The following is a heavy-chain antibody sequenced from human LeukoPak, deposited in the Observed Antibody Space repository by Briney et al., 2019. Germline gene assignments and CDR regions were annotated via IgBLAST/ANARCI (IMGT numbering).Heavy chain of an antibody. Sequence: GGSLRLSCAASGFTFSNYWMTWVRQAPGKGVEWVAHINQDGSEEHYMDSVKAGFTIYRDNAKNSLSLQMTSLRAEDTAVYYCVRDGGVSGYDLLDYWGQGTLVTVSS. CDR3: VRDGGVSGYDLLDY. CDR2: INQDGSEE. J-gene: IGHJ4*02. CDR1: GFTFSNYW. D-gene: IGHD5-12*01. V-gene: IGHV3-7*01.